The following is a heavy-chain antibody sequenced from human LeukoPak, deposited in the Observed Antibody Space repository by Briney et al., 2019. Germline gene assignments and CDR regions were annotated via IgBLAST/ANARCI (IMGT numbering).Heavy chain of an antibody. V-gene: IGHV3-7*01. CDR2: IKQDGSEK. CDR3: ARDSATYLRFSEGLLLHY. Sequence: GESLRLSCAASGFTFSSYWMSWVRQAPGKGLEWVDNIKQDGSEKYYVDSVKGRFTISRDNAKNSLYLQMNSLRAEDTAVYYCARDSATYLRFSEGLLLHYWGQGTLVTVPS. D-gene: IGHD3-3*01. CDR1: GFTFSSYW. J-gene: IGHJ4*02.